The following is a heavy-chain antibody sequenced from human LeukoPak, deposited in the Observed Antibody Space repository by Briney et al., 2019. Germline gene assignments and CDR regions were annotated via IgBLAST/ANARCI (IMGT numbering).Heavy chain of an antibody. V-gene: IGHV3-49*04. CDR2: IRSSHHGRTT. J-gene: IGHJ4*02. Sequence: GGSLRLSCAASGFIFSDYDMNWVRQAPGKGLEWVGFIRSSHHGRTTEYAASVKGRFTISRDDSKRIAYLHMDSLKTEDTAVYFCTRDRGGRYFGELLGFDYWGQGTLLAVSS. D-gene: IGHD3-10*01. CDR3: TRDRGGRYFGELLGFDY. CDR1: GFIFSDYD.